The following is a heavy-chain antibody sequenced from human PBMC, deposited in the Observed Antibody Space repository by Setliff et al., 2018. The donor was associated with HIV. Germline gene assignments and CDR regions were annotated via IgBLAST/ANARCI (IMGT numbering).Heavy chain of an antibody. J-gene: IGHJ6*02. Sequence: GPSVKVSCKASGYTFTGYYMHWVRQAPGQGLEWMGWINPNSGGTHYAQKFQGRVTMTRDTSISTAYMERSRLRSDATAVYYCARDLDIIVVVAATEYGMDVWGQGTTVTVSS. V-gene: IGHV1-2*02. CDR2: INPNSGGT. D-gene: IGHD2-15*01. CDR1: GYTFTGYY. CDR3: ARDLDIIVVVAATEYGMDV.